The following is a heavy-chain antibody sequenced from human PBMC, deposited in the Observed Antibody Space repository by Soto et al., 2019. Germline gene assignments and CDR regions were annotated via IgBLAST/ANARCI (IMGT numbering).Heavy chain of an antibody. CDR2: IYHSGSS. CDR3: YINGY. J-gene: IGHJ4*02. V-gene: IGHV4-61*08. D-gene: IGHD2-8*01. Sequence: SETLSLTCTVSGGSISSGDYYWSWIRQPPGKGLEWIGYIYHSGSSNYNSSLKSRVTILLDTSKNQLSLKLSSVTAADTAVYYCYINGYWGQGTLVTVSS. CDR1: GGSISSGDYY.